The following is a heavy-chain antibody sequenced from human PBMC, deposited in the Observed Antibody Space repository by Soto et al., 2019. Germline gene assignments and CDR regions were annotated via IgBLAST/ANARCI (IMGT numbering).Heavy chain of an antibody. CDR1: GVSISSSNW. J-gene: IGHJ4*02. CDR3: ARGQRRGGSSGWSL. CDR2: IHHSGTT. Sequence: SETLSLTCAVSGVSISSSNWWSWVRQSPGKGLEWIGEIHHSGTTNYNPSLKNRVTISVDTSKNQFSLNLNSVTAADTAVYYCARGQRRGGSSGWSLWGQGTLVTVS. D-gene: IGHD6-19*01. V-gene: IGHV4-4*02.